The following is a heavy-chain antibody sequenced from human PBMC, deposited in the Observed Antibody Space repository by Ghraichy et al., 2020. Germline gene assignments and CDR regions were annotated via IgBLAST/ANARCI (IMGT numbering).Heavy chain of an antibody. CDR2: ISYRGIT. D-gene: IGHD3-22*01. CDR3: AREMMGSYDSSGYSNPNAFDL. J-gene: IGHJ3*01. CDR1: GGSISNYY. Sequence: SQTLSLTCTVSGGSISNYYWNWIRQSPGKGLEWIGYISYRGITTYNPSLKSRVTISVDMSQSQFSLKLSSVTAADTAVYFCAREMMGSYDSSGYSNPNAFDLWGQGTMVTVSS. V-gene: IGHV4-59*01.